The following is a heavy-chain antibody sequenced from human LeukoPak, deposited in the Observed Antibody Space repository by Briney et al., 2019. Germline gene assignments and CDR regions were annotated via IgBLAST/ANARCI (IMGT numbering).Heavy chain of an antibody. D-gene: IGHD1-26*01. CDR3: ARVFPDTEWELTFDY. CDR2: INTNTGNP. J-gene: IGHJ4*02. V-gene: IGHV7-4-1*02. CDR1: GYTFTNYA. Sequence: ASVKVSCKASGYTFTNYAMNWVRQAPGQGLEWMGWINTNTGNPTYAQGFTGRFVFSLDTSVSTAYLQISSLKAEDTAVYYCARVFPDTEWELTFDYWGQGTLVTVSS.